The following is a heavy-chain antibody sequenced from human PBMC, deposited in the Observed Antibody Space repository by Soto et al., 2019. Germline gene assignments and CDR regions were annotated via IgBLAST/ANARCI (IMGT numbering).Heavy chain of an antibody. V-gene: IGHV3-30*18. CDR1: GFTFSSYG. J-gene: IGHJ4*02. CDR2: ISYDGSNK. D-gene: IGHD3-10*01. Sequence: SLRLSCAASGFTFSSYGMHWVRQAPGKGLEWVALISYDGSNKYYADSVKGRFTISRDNSKNTLYLQMNSLRPEDTAVYYCAKRSYRSGSYFDYWGQGTLVTVSS. CDR3: AKRSYRSGSYFDY.